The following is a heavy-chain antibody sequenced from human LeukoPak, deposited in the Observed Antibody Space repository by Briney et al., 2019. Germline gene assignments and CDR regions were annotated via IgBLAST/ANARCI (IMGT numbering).Heavy chain of an antibody. D-gene: IGHD3-10*01. CDR2: INPNSGGT. V-gene: IGHV1-2*02. CDR1: GYTFTGYY. J-gene: IGHJ4*02. Sequence: GASVKVSCKASGYTFTGYYMHWVRQAPGQGLEWMGWINPNSGGTNYAQKFQGRVTMTRDTSISTAYMELSRLRSDDTAVYYCARVSLMYYYGSGENWDYWGQGTLVTVSS. CDR3: ARVSLMYYYGSGENWDY.